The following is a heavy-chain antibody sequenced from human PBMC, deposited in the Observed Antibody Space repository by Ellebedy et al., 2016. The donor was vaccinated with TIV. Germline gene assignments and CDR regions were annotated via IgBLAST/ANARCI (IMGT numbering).Heavy chain of an antibody. V-gene: IGHV3-7*03. CDR3: ARNDGSEGALGY. D-gene: IGHD3-10*01. CDR2: MDQDGSKT. J-gene: IGHJ4*02. Sequence: GESLKISCAASGFTFSDYAMNWVRQAPGKGLEWVANMDQDGSKTNYVGSVKGRFSISRDNAQNSLYLQMNSLRAEDTAMYYCARNDGSEGALGYWGQGTLVTVSS. CDR1: GFTFSDYA.